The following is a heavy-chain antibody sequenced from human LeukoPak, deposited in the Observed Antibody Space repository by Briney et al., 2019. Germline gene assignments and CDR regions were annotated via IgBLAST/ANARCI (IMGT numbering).Heavy chain of an antibody. D-gene: IGHD2-15*01. CDR2: INPNSGGT. CDR1: GYTFTGYY. CDR3: ARAIPGIVVVVAATLPYFDY. J-gene: IGHJ4*02. V-gene: IGHV1-2*02. Sequence: ASVKVSCKASGYTFTGYYMHWVRQAPGQGLEWMGWINPNSGGTNYAQKFQGRVTMTRDMSISTAYMELSRLRSDDTAVYYCARAIPGIVVVVAATLPYFDYWGQGTLVTVSS.